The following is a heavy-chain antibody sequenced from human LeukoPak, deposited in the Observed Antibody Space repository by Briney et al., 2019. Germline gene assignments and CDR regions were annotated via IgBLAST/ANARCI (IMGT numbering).Heavy chain of an antibody. J-gene: IGHJ4*02. V-gene: IGHV3-33*08. CDR1: GFTFSSYW. CDR3: ARDGSYGDYVRSLDY. Sequence: PGGSLRLSCAASGFTFSSYWMSWVRQAPGKGLEWVAVIWYDGSNKYYADSVKGRFTISRDNSKNTLYLQMNSLRAEDTAVYYCARDGSYGDYVRSLDYWGQGTLVTVSS. D-gene: IGHD4-17*01. CDR2: IWYDGSNK.